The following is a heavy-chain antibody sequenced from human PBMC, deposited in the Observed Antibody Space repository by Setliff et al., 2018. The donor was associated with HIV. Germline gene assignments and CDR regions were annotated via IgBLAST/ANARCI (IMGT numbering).Heavy chain of an antibody. CDR3: ARDFGGYCSSMSCPGLFDP. CDR1: GGTFGTYT. D-gene: IGHD2-2*01. CDR2: IIPISGTV. J-gene: IGHJ5*02. Sequence: SVKVSCKASGGTFGTYTISWVRQAPGQGLEWMGGIIPISGTVNYAQKFWGRVTITTHESTSTAYMELSSLRSEDTAVYYCARDFGGYCSSMSCPGLFDPWGQGTLVTVSS. V-gene: IGHV1-69*05.